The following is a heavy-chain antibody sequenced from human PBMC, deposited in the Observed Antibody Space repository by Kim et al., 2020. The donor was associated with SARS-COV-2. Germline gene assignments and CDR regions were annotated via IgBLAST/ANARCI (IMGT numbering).Heavy chain of an antibody. Sequence: YADAVRGRFTISRDSSKNTLYLQMTSLRAEDTAVYYCARDRDWNSWAFDIWGQGTMVTVSS. J-gene: IGHJ3*02. D-gene: IGHD1-7*01. V-gene: IGHV3-53*01. CDR3: ARDRDWNSWAFDI.